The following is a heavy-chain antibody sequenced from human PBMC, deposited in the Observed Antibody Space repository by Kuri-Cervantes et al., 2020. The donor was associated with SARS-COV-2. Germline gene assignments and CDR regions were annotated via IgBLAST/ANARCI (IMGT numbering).Heavy chain of an antibody. Sequence: GSLRLSCAVYGGSFSGYYWSWIRQPPGKGLEWIGEINDSGSTNYNPSLKSRVTISVDTPKNQFSLKLGSVTAADTAVYYCARALPWDLRGNDAFDIWGQGTMVTVSS. V-gene: IGHV4-34*01. CDR2: INDSGST. CDR3: ARALPWDLRGNDAFDI. D-gene: IGHD1-26*01. J-gene: IGHJ3*02. CDR1: GGSFSGYY.